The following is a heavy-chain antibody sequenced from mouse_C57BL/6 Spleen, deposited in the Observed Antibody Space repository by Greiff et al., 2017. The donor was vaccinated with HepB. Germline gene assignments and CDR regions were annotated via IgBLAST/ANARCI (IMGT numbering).Heavy chain of an antibody. CDR2: VSSGSSTI. CDR3: ARDRTAGFAY. CDR1: GFTFSDYG. J-gene: IGHJ3*01. Sequence: EVMLVESGGGLVKPGGSLKLSCAASGFTFSDYGMHWVRQAPEKGLEWVAYVSSGSSTIYYADTVKGRFTISRDNAKNTLFLQMTSLRSEDTAMYYCARDRTAGFAYWGKGTLVTVSA. V-gene: IGHV5-17*01.